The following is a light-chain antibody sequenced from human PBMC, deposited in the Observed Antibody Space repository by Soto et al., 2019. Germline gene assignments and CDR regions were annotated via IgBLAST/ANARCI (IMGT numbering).Light chain of an antibody. V-gene: IGKV3-20*01. CDR2: DSS. J-gene: IGKJ2*01. Sequence: EIVLTQSPGTLSLSPGERVTLSCRASQSVSSNYLAWYQQKPGQAPRLLIYDSSSRATGIPDRFSGSGSGTDFTLTISRLEPEDFAVYYCQQYVSLYTFGQGTKLEIK. CDR1: QSVSSNY. CDR3: QQYVSLYT.